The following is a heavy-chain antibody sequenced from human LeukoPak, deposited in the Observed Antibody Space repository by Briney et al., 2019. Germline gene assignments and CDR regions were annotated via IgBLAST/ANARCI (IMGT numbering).Heavy chain of an antibody. CDR1: GFTFSGYS. J-gene: IGHJ1*01. CDR3: ARRAAGRPGADYFQH. Sequence: GGSLRLSCAASGFTFSGYSMNWVRQAVGKGLEWVSYISASSSSIYYADSVKGRFTISRDNAKNSLFLQMNSLRDEDTAVYYCARRAAGRPGADYFQHWGQGILVTVSS. D-gene: IGHD3-10*01. CDR2: ISASSSSI. V-gene: IGHV3-48*02.